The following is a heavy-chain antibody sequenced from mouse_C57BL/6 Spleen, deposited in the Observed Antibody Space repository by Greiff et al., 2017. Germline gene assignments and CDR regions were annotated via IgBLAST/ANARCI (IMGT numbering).Heavy chain of an antibody. J-gene: IGHJ1*03. CDR3: ARDTTVVYYWYFDV. CDR2: IDPNSGGT. Sequence: VQLQQPGAELVKPGASVKLSCKASGYTFTSYWMHWVKQRPGRGLEWIGRIDPNSGGTKYNEKFKGKATLTVDKPSSTAYMQLSSLTSEDSAVYYGARDTTVVYYWYFDVWGTGTTVTVSS. CDR1: GYTFTSYW. D-gene: IGHD1-1*01. V-gene: IGHV1-72*01.